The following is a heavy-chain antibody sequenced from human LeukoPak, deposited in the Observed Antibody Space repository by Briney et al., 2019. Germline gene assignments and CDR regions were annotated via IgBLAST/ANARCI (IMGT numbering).Heavy chain of an antibody. Sequence: SVKVSCKASGGTFSSYTISWVRQAPGQGLEWMGRIIPILCTANYAQKFQGRVTITADTSTSTAYMELSSLRSEDTAVYYCARDCPNYDSSGYYFDYWGQGTLVTVSS. D-gene: IGHD3-22*01. V-gene: IGHV1-69*08. CDR3: ARDCPNYDSSGYYFDY. CDR1: GGTFSSYT. J-gene: IGHJ4*02. CDR2: IIPILCTA.